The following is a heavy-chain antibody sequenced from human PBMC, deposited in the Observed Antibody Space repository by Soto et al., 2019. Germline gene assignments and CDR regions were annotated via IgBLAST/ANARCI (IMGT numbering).Heavy chain of an antibody. CDR1: GFTFSNYG. CDR2: IWSDGSNA. V-gene: IGHV3-33*01. D-gene: IGHD2-2*01. Sequence: QEQLVESGGGVVQPGRSLRLSCAASGFTFSNYGMHWVRQAPGKGLEWVAVIWSDGSNADYADSVKGRFTISRDNSQETLYLQMNSLRVEDTAVYHCARGTIYHIRDGYTWCDPWGQGTLVTVSS. J-gene: IGHJ5*02. CDR3: ARGTIYHIRDGYTWCDP.